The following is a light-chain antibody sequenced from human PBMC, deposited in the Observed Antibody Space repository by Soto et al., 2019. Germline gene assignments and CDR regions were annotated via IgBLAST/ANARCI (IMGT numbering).Light chain of an antibody. CDR2: TTN. J-gene: IGLJ3*02. CDR3: LLYYGGAQLV. Sequence: VVTQEPSLTVSPGGTVTLTCASSTGAVTSGNYPSWFQQKPGQTPRTLIYTTNSRHSWTPARFSGSLLGGKAALTLSGVQPEDEAEYYCLLYYGGAQLVFGGGTKVTVL. V-gene: IGLV7-43*01. CDR1: TGAVTSGNY.